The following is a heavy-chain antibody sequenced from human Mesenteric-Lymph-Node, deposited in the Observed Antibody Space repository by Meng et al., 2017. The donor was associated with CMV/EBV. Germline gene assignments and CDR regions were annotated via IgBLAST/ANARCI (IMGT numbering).Heavy chain of an antibody. CDR1: GYTFRSYG. J-gene: IGHJ4*02. V-gene: IGHV1-18*01. D-gene: IGHD3-3*01. CDR2: ISPYNGNT. CDR3: ARDGQWDFWSGFHDY. Sequence: SGYTFRSYGISWVRQAPGQGLEWMGWISPYNGNTNYAQNLQGRVTMTTDTYTSTAYMELRSLRSDDTAVYYCARDGQWDFWSGFHDYWGQGTLVTVSS.